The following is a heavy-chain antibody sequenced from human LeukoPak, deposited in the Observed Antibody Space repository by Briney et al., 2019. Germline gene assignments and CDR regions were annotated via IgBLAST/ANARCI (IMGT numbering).Heavy chain of an antibody. CDR1: GFTFSNYA. Sequence: GGSLRLSCAAAGFTFSNYAMSWVRQAPGKGLECVSSLGGSGGKTFYADSVGGRFTISRDTSKNTLYPQMNSLNAEDTAVYYCARRFAGPSIRSEYYYDYWGQGTLVTVSS. D-gene: IGHD3-3*02. J-gene: IGHJ4*02. CDR2: LGGSGGKT. CDR3: ARRFAGPSIRSEYYYDY. V-gene: IGHV3-23*01.